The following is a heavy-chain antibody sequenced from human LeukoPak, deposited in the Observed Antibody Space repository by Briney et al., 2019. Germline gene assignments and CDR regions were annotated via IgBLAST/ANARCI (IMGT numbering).Heavy chain of an antibody. D-gene: IGHD6-13*01. Sequence: GGSLRLSCAASGFTFDDYGMTWVRQAPGKGLEWVSGLNWNGDNTGYADSVKGRFTISRDNSKNSLYLQMNSLRTEDTALYYCAKLEGYSSSWYEHDYWGQGTLVTVSS. V-gene: IGHV3-20*04. J-gene: IGHJ4*02. CDR3: AKLEGYSSSWYEHDY. CDR2: LNWNGDNT. CDR1: GFTFDDYG.